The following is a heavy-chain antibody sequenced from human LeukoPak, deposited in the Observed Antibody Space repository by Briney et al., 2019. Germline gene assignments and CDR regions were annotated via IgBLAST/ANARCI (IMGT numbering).Heavy chain of an antibody. V-gene: IGHV4-39*01. CDR3: ARRSAAAGTIFFDY. J-gene: IGHJ4*02. CDR2: IYYSGST. Sequence: SETLSLTCTVSGGSISSSSYYWGWIRQPPGKGLEWIGSIYYSGSTYYNPSLKSRVTISVDTSKNQFSLKLSSVTAADTAVYYCARRSAAAGTIFFDYWGQGTLVTVSS. D-gene: IGHD6-13*01. CDR1: GGSISSSSYY.